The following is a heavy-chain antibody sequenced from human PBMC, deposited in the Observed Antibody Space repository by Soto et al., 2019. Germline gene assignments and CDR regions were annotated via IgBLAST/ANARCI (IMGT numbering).Heavy chain of an antibody. D-gene: IGHD5-18*01. CDR2: ISYDGSRT. V-gene: IGHV3-30*18. J-gene: IGHJ5*01. Sequence: GGSLRLSCAASGSPFSSYDMHWVRQAPGKGLEWVALISYDGSRTSYSDSVKGRFTISRDNSKNMLFLQMDNLRADDTAVYYCPKEQAFEQLWVFDSWGQGTLVTVSS. CDR1: GSPFSSYD. CDR3: PKEQAFEQLWVFDS.